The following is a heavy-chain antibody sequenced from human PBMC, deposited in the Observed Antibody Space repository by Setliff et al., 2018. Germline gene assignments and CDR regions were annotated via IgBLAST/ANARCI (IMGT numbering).Heavy chain of an antibody. CDR1: GYTFNDYG. J-gene: IGHJ4*02. D-gene: IGHD2-8*01. CDR3: SRLVRFCTGTACQRLSGGEF. CDR2: ISPHTGNT. V-gene: IGHV1-18*01. Sequence: GASVKVSCKTSGYTFNDYGIAWVRQAPGQGLEWMGWISPHTGNTYYTPKLHGRVTLTTDTSASTAYMELRSLGSDDTAVYYCSRLVRFCTGTACQRLSGGEFWGQGTLVTVSS.